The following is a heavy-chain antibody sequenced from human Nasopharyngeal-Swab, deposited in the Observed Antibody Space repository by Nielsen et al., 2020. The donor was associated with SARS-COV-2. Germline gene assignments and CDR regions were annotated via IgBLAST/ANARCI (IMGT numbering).Heavy chain of an antibody. Sequence: GSLRLSCAVYGGSFSGHQWSWVRQPPGKGLEWIGEVSHGGGTNYNPSLKSRVTISVDTSKNQFSLKLTSVTAADTAVYYCATINTSSPPNYYYYMDVWGKGTTVTVSS. D-gene: IGHD6-6*01. CDR1: GGSFSGHQ. CDR2: VSHGGGT. V-gene: IGHV4-34*01. J-gene: IGHJ6*03. CDR3: ATINTSSPPNYYYYMDV.